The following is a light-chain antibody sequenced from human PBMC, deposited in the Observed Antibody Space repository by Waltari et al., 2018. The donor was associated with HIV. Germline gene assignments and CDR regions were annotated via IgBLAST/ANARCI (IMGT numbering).Light chain of an antibody. CDR2: GAS. CDR1: QSISTN. CDR3: QQDNHWPPLT. V-gene: IGKV3-15*01. Sequence: EIVMTQSPATLSVSPGEGATLSCRASQSISTNLAWYQQKPGQAPRLLIFGASFRATGVPARFSGRGSGTEFTLTINSLQSEDFAIYYCQQDNHWPPLTFGGGTRVEI. J-gene: IGKJ4*01.